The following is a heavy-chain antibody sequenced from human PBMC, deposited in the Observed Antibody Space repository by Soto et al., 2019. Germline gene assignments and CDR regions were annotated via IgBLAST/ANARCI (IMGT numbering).Heavy chain of an antibody. Sequence: GESLTTSCKGSGYSFTSYWIGWVLQMPGKGLECMGIIYPGGSDTRYSPSFQGQVTISADKSISTAYLQWSSLKASDTAMYYCARGGNHHYYYYYGMDVWGQGTPVTVSS. CDR2: IYPGGSDT. CDR1: GYSFTSYW. CDR3: ARGGNHHYYYYYGMDV. V-gene: IGHV5-51*01. J-gene: IGHJ6*02. D-gene: IGHD3-16*01.